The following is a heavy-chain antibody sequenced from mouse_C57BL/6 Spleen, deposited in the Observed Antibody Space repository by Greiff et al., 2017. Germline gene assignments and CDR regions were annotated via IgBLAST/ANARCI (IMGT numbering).Heavy chain of an antibody. J-gene: IGHJ2*01. Sequence: EVQLVESGGDLVKPGGSLKLSCAASGFTFTSYGMSWVRQTPDKRLEWVATISSGGSYTYYQDSVKGRFTISRDNAKNTLYLQLSSLKSEDTAMYYCARHGTTVPFDYWGQGTTLTVSS. V-gene: IGHV5-6*01. CDR1: GFTFTSYG. D-gene: IGHD1-1*01. CDR2: ISSGGSYT. CDR3: ARHGTTVPFDY.